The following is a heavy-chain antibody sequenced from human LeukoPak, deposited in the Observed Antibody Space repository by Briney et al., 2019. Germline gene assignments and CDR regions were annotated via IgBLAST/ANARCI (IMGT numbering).Heavy chain of an antibody. CDR3: ARLSEDIVVVVAATGFDY. CDR1: GDSLSSGRYY. D-gene: IGHD2-15*01. J-gene: IGHJ4*02. V-gene: IGHV4-39*01. CDR2: ISYSGST. Sequence: SETLSLACTLSGDSLSSGRYYWTWIRQPPGKGLEWIASISYSGSTYYNPSLRSRVTTSLAASENQFSLRLTSVSAADTAVYYCARLSEDIVVVVAATGFDYWGQGTLVTVSS.